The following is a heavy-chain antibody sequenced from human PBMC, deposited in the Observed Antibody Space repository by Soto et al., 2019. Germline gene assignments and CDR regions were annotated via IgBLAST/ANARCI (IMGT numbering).Heavy chain of an antibody. CDR1: GFTFSGSA. CDR3: TSDINNDYGGAYYCYGMDV. CDR2: IRSKANSYAT. V-gene: IGHV3-73*01. Sequence: PGGSLRLSCAASGFTFSGSAMHWVRQASGKGLEWVGRIRSKANSYATAYAASVKGRFTISRDDSKNTAYLQMNSLKTEDTAVYYCTSDINNDYGGAYYCYGMDVWGQGTTVTVSS. D-gene: IGHD4-17*01. J-gene: IGHJ6*02.